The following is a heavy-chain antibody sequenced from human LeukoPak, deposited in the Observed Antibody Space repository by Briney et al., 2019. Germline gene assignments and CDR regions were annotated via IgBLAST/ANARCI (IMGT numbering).Heavy chain of an antibody. D-gene: IGHD4-17*01. J-gene: IGHJ3*02. CDR2: INWNGGSR. CDR1: GFNFEDYV. CDR3: ARGTYGDAFDI. V-gene: IGHV3-20*04. Sequence: GGSLRLSCAASGFNFEDYVMTWVRQAAGKGLEWVSGINWNGGSRGYADSVKGRFTISRDNAKNSLYLQMNSLRAEDTALYYCARGTYGDAFDIWGQGTMVTVSS.